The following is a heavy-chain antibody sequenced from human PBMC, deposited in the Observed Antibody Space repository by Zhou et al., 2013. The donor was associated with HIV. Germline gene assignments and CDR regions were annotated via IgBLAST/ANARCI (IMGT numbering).Heavy chain of an antibody. CDR2: INPFGGST. D-gene: IGHD3-16*01. V-gene: IGHV1-46*02. CDR3: ARGRGHRSGYYDG. CDR1: GGSFNSYA. Sequence: QVQLVQSGAGVKRPGSALKFSCQVSGGSFNSYAINWVRQAPGQGLEWMGIINPFGGSTSYAQKFQGRVTMTRDTSTSTVYMELSSLRFEDTAVYYCARGRGHRSGYYDGWGQGTMVTVSS. J-gene: IGHJ3*01.